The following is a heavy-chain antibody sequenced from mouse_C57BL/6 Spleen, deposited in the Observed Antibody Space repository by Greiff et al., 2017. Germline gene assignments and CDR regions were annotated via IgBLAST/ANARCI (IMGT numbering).Heavy chain of an antibody. D-gene: IGHD1-1*01. CDR2: ISGGGGNT. Sequence: EVKVVESGGGLVKPGGSLKLSCAASGFTFSSYTMSWVRQTPEKRLEWVATISGGGGNTYYPDSVKGRFTISRDNAKNTLSLQMSSLRSEDTALYYCARHYYGSSFDYWGQGTTLTVSS. CDR1: GFTFSSYT. V-gene: IGHV5-9*01. CDR3: ARHYYGSSFDY. J-gene: IGHJ2*01.